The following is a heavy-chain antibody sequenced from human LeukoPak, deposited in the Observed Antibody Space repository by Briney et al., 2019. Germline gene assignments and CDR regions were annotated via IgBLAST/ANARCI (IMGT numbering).Heavy chain of an antibody. CDR2: INPRGTST. V-gene: IGHV1-46*01. J-gene: IGHJ5*02. CDR3: ARGIRYFDWLLSGWFDP. D-gene: IGHD3-9*01. Sequence: ASVKVSCKASGYSFTGHYMHWVRQAPGQGLEWMGVINPRGTSTIYAEKFQGRITITRNTSISTAYMELSSLRSEDTAVYYCARGIRYFDWLLSGWFDPWGQGTLVTVSS. CDR1: GYSFTGHY.